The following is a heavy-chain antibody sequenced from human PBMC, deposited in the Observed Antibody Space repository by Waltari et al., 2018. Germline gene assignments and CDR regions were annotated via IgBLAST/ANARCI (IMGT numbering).Heavy chain of an antibody. CDR1: XXSXXXXYY. V-gene: IGHV4-38-2*01. CDR2: IYHSGST. CDR3: AXRDSXXXXXWXFDL. J-gene: IGHJ2*01. D-gene: IGHD6-19*01. Sequence: QVXLXESGPGLXKPXXTLSLTXAVSXXSXXXXYYWGWXXXPXGKGLEXIGSIYHSGSTXXNPSLKSRVTISVDTSKNQXSXXLSSVTXXDXAVYXXAXRDSXXXXXWXFDLXGRGTL.